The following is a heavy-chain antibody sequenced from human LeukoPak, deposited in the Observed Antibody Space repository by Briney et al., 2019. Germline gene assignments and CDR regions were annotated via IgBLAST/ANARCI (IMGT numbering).Heavy chain of an antibody. CDR3: AKNLYSSSWYDYYGMDV. CDR1: GFTFSSYG. D-gene: IGHD6-13*01. V-gene: IGHV3-30*18. Sequence: GGSLRLSCAASGFTFSSYGMHWVRQAPGKGLEWVAVISYDGSYKYYADSVKGRFTISRDNSKNTLYLQMNSLRAEDTAVYYCAKNLYSSSWYDYYGMDVWGQGTTVTVSS. CDR2: ISYDGSYK. J-gene: IGHJ6*02.